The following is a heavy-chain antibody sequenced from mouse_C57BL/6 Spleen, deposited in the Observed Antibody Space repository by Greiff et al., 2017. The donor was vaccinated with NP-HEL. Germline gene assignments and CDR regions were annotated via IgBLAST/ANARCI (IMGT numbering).Heavy chain of an antibody. V-gene: IGHV1-81*01. D-gene: IGHD4-1*01. CDR3: ARWSWDGGFAD. J-gene: IGHJ3*01. CDR1: GYTFTSYG. CDR2: IYPRSGNT. Sequence: QVQLQQSGAELARPGASVKLSCKASGYTFTSYGISWVKQRTGQGLEWIGEIYPRSGNTYYNEKFKGKATLTADKSSSTAYMELRSLASEDSAVYVCARWSWDGGFADWGQGTLVTVSA.